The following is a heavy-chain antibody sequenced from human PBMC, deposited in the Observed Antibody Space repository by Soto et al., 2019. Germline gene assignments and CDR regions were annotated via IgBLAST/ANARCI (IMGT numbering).Heavy chain of an antibody. D-gene: IGHD2-2*01. CDR1: GYTFTSYA. J-gene: IGHJ6*03. CDR3: ASSSIVVVPALDYYYYMDV. Sequence: ASVKVSCKASGYTFTSYAMHWVRQAPGQRLEWMGWINAGNGNTKYSQKFQGRVTITRDTSASTAYMELSSLRSEDTAVYYCASSSIVVVPALDYYYYMDVWGKGTTVTVSS. V-gene: IGHV1-3*01. CDR2: INAGNGNT.